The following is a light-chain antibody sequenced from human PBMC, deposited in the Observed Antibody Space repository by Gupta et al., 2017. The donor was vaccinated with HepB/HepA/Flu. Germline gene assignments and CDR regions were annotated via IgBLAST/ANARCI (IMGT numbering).Light chain of an antibody. Sequence: QLVLTQSPSASASLGASVKLTCTLSSGHTSYAIAWHQQQPEKGPRYLMKVNSDGSHSKGDGIPDRFSGSSSGAERYLTISSLQSEDEADYYCQTWSGIQVFGGGTKLTVL. CDR2: VNSDGSH. J-gene: IGLJ2*01. CDR3: QTWSGIQV. CDR1: SGHTSYA. V-gene: IGLV4-69*01.